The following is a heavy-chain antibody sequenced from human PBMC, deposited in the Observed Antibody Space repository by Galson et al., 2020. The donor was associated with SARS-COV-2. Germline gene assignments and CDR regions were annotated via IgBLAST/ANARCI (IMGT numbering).Heavy chain of an antibody. D-gene: IGHD6-19*01. CDR2: IYPGDSDT. Sequence: GESLKISCKTSGYSFTSFWIGWVRQMPGKGLEWMGIIYPGDSDTRYRPSFLGQVTISADKSISTAYLQWSSLRALDTAMYYCATPGYTSGWTNFDYWGQGTLVTVSS. V-gene: IGHV5-51*01. J-gene: IGHJ4*02. CDR1: GYSFTSFW. CDR3: ATPGYTSGWTNFDY.